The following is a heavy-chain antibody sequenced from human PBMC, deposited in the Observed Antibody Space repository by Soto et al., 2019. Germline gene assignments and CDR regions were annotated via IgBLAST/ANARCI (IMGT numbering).Heavy chain of an antibody. J-gene: IGHJ6*02. V-gene: IGHV1-8*01. CDR3: ARGPGSSDWRFSYYYMDV. CDR1: FTSYD. Sequence: QVQLVQSGAEVKKPGASVKVSCTFTSYDINWVRQAPGQGLEWMAWMNPNSGDTRYAQKLQGRVTMTRNTSSFTAYMALSSLRSEDTAVYYCARGPGSSDWRFSYYYMDVWGQGTTVTVSS. D-gene: IGHD6-19*01. CDR2: MNPNSGDT.